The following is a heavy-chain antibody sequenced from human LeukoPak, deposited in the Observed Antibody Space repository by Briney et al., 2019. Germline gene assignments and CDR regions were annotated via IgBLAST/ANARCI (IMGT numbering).Heavy chain of an antibody. CDR3: ARHPCTSTTCYSVHAFDI. CDR2: IYPTDSDA. V-gene: IGHV5-51*01. J-gene: IGHJ3*02. CDR1: GYSFTNYW. Sequence: GESLRISCKGSGYSFTNYWIAWVRQVPGKGLVWMGIIYPTDSDARYSPSFQGQVTISVDKSISTAYLQWSSLKASDTATYYCARHPCTSTTCYSVHAFDIWGQGTMVTVSS. D-gene: IGHD2-2*02.